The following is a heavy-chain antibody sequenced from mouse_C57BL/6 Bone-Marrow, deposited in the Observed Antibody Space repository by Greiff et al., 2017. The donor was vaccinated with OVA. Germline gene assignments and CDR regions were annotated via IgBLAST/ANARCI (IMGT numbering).Heavy chain of an antibody. D-gene: IGHD4-1*01. Sequence: EVKLVESGEGLVKPGGSLKLSCAASGFTFSSYAMSWVRQTPEKRLEWVAYISSGGDYIYYADTVKGRFTISRDNTRNTLYLQMSSLKSEGTAMYYCTRTGTGAMDYWGQGTSVTVSS. V-gene: IGHV5-9-1*02. CDR3: TRTGTGAMDY. CDR2: ISSGGDYI. CDR1: GFTFSSYA. J-gene: IGHJ4*01.